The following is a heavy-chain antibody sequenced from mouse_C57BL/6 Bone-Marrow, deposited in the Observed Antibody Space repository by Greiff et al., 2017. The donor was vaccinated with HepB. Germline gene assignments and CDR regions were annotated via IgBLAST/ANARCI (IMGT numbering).Heavy chain of an antibody. CDR2: INPYNGGT. Sequence: EVQLQQSGPVLVKPGASVKMSCKASGYTFTDYYMNWVKQSHGKSLEWIGVINPYNGGTSYNQKFKGKATLTVDKSSSTAYMELNSLTSEDSAVYYCARIYYGSSLDYWGQGTTLTVSS. V-gene: IGHV1-19*01. CDR3: ARIYYGSSLDY. CDR1: GYTFTDYY. J-gene: IGHJ2*01. D-gene: IGHD1-1*01.